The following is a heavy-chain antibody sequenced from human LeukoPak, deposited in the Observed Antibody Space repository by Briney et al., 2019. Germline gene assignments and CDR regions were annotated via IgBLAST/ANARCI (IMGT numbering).Heavy chain of an antibody. V-gene: IGHV4-59*01. J-gene: IGHJ4*02. CDR1: GGSISSYY. CDR2: IYYSGST. CDR3: GRERTVGGEAGSRWYFDY. D-gene: IGHD6-13*01. Sequence: SETLSLTCTVSGGSISSYYWSWIRQPPGNGLEWIGYIYYSGSTNYNPSLKSGVTISVDTSKNQFSLKLSSVTDAAAAVSYCGRERTVGGEAGSRWYFDYWGQGTVVTVSS.